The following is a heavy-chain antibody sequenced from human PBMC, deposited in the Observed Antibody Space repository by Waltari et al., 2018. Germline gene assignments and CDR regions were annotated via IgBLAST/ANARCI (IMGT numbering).Heavy chain of an antibody. J-gene: IGHJ4*02. V-gene: IGHV3-30*02. CDR1: GFPFSSHG. CDR2: IRYDGSNK. CDR3: AKASVVATHY. Sequence: QVQLVESGGGVVQPGGSLRLSCAASGFPFSSHGMHWVRQAPGKGLEWVAFIRYDGSNKYYADSVKGRFTISRDNSKNTLYLQMNSLRAEDTAVYYCAKASVVATHYWGQGTLVTVSS. D-gene: IGHD5-12*01.